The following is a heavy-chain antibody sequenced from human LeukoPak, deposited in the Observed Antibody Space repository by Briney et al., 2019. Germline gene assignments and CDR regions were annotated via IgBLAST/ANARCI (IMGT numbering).Heavy chain of an antibody. Sequence: ASVKVSCKASGYTFTSYDINWVRQATGQGLEWMGWMNPNSGNTGYAQKFQGRVTITRNTSISTAYMELSSLRSEDTAGYYCARGRGYKRAFDIWGQGTMVTVSS. CDR2: MNPNSGNT. J-gene: IGHJ3*02. CDR1: GYTFTSYD. D-gene: IGHD5-24*01. V-gene: IGHV1-8*03. CDR3: ARGRGYKRAFDI.